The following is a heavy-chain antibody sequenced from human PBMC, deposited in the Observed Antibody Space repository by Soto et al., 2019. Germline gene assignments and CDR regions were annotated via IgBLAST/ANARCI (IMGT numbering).Heavy chain of an antibody. CDR3: ARHYFRADDILTGYYAFDY. Sequence: SETLSLTCTVSGGSISSHYWCWVRQPPGQGLEWSGSIYYSGSTNYTPSLKSRVTISVDTSKNQFSLKLSSVTAADTAVYYCARHYFRADDILTGYYAFDYWGQGTLVTVSS. CDR1: GGSISSHY. CDR2: IYYSGST. J-gene: IGHJ4*02. V-gene: IGHV4-59*08. D-gene: IGHD3-9*01.